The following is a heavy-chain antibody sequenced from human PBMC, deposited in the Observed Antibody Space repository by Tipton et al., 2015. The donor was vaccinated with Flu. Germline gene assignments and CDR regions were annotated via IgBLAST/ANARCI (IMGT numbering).Heavy chain of an antibody. D-gene: IGHD6-19*01. J-gene: IGHJ4*02. V-gene: IGHV4-59*01. CDR1: GGPISTYY. CDR2: IYYNGVT. CDR3: ARDRSSGWWKVVDS. Sequence: TLSLTCTVSGGPISTYYWSWIRQPPGKELEWIGYIYYNGVTNYNPSLKSRVTISVDTSKNQFSLRLTSVTPADTAVYYCARDRSSGWWKVVDSWGQGTLVTVSS.